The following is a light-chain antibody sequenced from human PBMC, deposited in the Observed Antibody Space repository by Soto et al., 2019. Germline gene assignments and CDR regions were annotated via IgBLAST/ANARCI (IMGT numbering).Light chain of an antibody. V-gene: IGKV2D-29*01. CDR1: QSLLHSDGKTY. CDR3: QQYGSSPIT. CDR2: EVS. Sequence: IVMTQTDLALVVHTGRPSSSFCKSIQSLLHSDGKTYVYWYLQKPGQPPQLLSYEVSNRFSGMPDRVSGSGAGTDGTLNSSRVEAEEGAVYYCQQYGSSPITFGQGTRLEIK. J-gene: IGKJ5*01.